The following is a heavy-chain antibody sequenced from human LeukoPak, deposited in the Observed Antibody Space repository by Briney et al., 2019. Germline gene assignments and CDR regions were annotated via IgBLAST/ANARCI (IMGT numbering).Heavy chain of an antibody. CDR3: AKALRFLEWLYSMDV. J-gene: IGHJ6*03. CDR2: ISGSGGST. V-gene: IGHV3-23*01. D-gene: IGHD3-3*01. Sequence: GGSWSLSWAAPGFPLSSYAMSWSRQAPGRGLEWVPAISGSGGSTYYADSVKGRFTISRDNSKNTLYLQMNSLRAEDTAVYYCAKALRFLEWLYSMDVWGKGTTVTVSS. CDR1: GFPLSSYA.